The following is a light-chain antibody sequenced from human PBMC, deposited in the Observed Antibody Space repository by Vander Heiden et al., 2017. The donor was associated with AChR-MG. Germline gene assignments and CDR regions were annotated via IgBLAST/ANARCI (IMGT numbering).Light chain of an antibody. CDR2: AAS. CDR1: QSISTY. Sequence: DIQMTQSPSSLSAYVGDRVTITYRASQSISTYLNWYQQKPGKAPNLLIYAASSLQSGVPSRFSGSGSGTDFALTISSLQPEDFATYYCQQSYSTPRTFGQGTKVEI. CDR3: QQSYSTPRT. V-gene: IGKV1-39*01. J-gene: IGKJ1*01.